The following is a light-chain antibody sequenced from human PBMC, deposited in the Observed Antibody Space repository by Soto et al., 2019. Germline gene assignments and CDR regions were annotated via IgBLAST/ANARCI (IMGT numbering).Light chain of an antibody. V-gene: IGKV2-30*01. CDR1: QSLVYSDGNNY. CDR3: QQYYSTPRT. J-gene: IGKJ1*01. CDR2: SVS. Sequence: QPQISLPVTHGQPASISCRSSQSLVYSDGNNYLNWFQQRRGQSPRRLIYSVSTRDSGVPARFSGSGSGTDFTLTISSLQLEDFAVYYCQQYYSTPRTFGQGTKVDIK.